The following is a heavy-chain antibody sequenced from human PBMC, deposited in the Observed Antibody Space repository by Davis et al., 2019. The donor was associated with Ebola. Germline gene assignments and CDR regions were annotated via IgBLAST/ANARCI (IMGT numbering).Heavy chain of an antibody. D-gene: IGHD3-3*01. CDR2: ISSGSFTI. CDR1: GFTFSSYE. J-gene: IGHJ4*02. V-gene: IGHV3-48*02. CDR3: ARWSILGQ. Sequence: PGGSLRLSCVASGFTFSSYEMNWVRQAPGKGLEWVAFISSGSFTIHYADSVKGRFTISRDNAKNSLFLQMNSLRDEDTAVYYCARWSILGQWGQGTLVTVSS.